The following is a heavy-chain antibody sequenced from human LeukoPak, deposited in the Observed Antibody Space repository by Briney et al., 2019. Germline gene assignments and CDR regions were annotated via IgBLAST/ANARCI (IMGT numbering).Heavy chain of an antibody. Sequence: SGTLSLTCTVPGGFFSPYYWSWSRRTPGKGLEWMGYIYYTGTTNYNPFLTSRLAISGDTSKNHFSLTLRSVTAADTAVYYCARASLVGVATRRPYLDYWGQGALVTVSS. CDR1: GGFFSPYY. D-gene: IGHD5-12*01. CDR3: ARASLVGVATRRPYLDY. J-gene: IGHJ4*02. V-gene: IGHV4-59*12. CDR2: IYYTGTT.